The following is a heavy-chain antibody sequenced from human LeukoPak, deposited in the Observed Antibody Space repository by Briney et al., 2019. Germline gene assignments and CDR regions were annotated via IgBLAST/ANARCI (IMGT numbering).Heavy chain of an antibody. CDR3: ARQRRGSYGDYSEGDF. D-gene: IGHD4-17*01. J-gene: IGHJ4*02. V-gene: IGHV5-51*01. CDR2: IHPGDSNT. Sequence: GESLKISCQGSGYYFPNYWIGWVRQMPGKGLEWMGVIHPGDSNTRYSPSFQGHVTISVDRSISTAYLQWCSLKASDTAMYYCARQRRGSYGDYSEGDFRGQGTLVTVSS. CDR1: GYYFPNYW.